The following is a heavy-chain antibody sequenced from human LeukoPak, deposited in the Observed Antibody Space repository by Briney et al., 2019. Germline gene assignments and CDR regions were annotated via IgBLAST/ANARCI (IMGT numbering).Heavy chain of an antibody. CDR1: GFTFSNFW. J-gene: IGHJ3*02. CDR3: AGCISKNCDDAIDI. Sequence: GGSLRLSFQPFGFTFSNFWIGGSGQPPGKGLEWGPNIKQDGSEKFYVDSVKGRFTISRDNAENSLYLQINSLRAEDTAVYYCAGCISKNCDDAIDIWGHGTMVSVSS. V-gene: IGHV3-7*01. CDR2: IKQDGSEK. D-gene: IGHD2-8*01.